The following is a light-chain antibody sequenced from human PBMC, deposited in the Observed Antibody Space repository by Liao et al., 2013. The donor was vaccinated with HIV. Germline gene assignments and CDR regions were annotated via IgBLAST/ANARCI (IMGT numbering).Light chain of an antibody. J-gene: IGLJ1*01. V-gene: IGLV3-1*01. CDR2: QNV. Sequence: SYELIQPPSVSVSPGEPASITCSGDQLGDRYVSWYQQRPGQSPVLIMFQNVKRPSGIPERFSGSNSGNTATLAISGTQAMDEADYYCQTWDSLTGVFGTGTKVTVL. CDR1: QLGDRY. CDR3: QTWDSLTGV.